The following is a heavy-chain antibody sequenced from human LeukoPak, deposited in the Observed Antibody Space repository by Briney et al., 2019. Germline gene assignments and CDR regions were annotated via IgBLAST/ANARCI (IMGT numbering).Heavy chain of an antibody. V-gene: IGHV3-30*18. CDR2: ISYDGSNK. D-gene: IGHD6-19*01. J-gene: IGHJ4*02. CDR1: GFTFSSYA. CDR3: AKDPMTYSSGSFTPVDY. Sequence: GRSLRLSCAASGFTFSSYAMHWVRQAPGKGLEWVAVISYDGSNKYYADSVKGRFTISRDNSKTTLYLQMNSLRPEDMAVYYCAKDPMTYSSGSFTPVDYWGQGTLVTASS.